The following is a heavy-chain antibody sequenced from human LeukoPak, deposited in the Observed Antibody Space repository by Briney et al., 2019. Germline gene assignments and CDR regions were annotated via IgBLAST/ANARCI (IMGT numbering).Heavy chain of an antibody. CDR3: AKDAPTGRDFDY. D-gene: IGHD1-26*01. Sequence: GGSLRLSCAASGFIFSSYGMHWVRQAPGKGLEWMAFIRYDGSNKYYADSVKGRFTISRDNSKNTLYLQMNSLRAEDTAVYYCAKDAPTGRDFDYWGQGTLVTVSS. J-gene: IGHJ4*02. CDR1: GFIFSSYG. V-gene: IGHV3-30*02. CDR2: IRYDGSNK.